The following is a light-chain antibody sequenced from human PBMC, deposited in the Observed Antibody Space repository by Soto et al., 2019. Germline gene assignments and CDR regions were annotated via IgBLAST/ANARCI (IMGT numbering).Light chain of an antibody. Sequence: EIVMTQSPATLSVSPGERATLSCRASQGVNTNLAWYQQKPGQAPQLLIYGASTSATGVPARFNGSGSGTEFTLTITSLQSEDFATYSCQQYNSWPRTFGHGTKV. J-gene: IGKJ1*01. CDR1: QGVNTN. V-gene: IGKV3-15*01. CDR2: GAS. CDR3: QQYNSWPRT.